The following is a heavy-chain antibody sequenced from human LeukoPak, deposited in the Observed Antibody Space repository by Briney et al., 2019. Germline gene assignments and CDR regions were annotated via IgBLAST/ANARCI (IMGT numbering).Heavy chain of an antibody. CDR1: GFTFSSYG. J-gene: IGHJ4*02. D-gene: IGHD3-22*01. CDR3: ARDSHRYYDSSGYYGN. CDR2: IWHDGNNK. V-gene: IGHV3-33*01. Sequence: GRSLRLSCAASGFTFSSYGMHWVRQAPGKGLEWVAVIWHDGNNKYYADSVKGRFTISRDNSKNTLYLQMNSLRVEDTAVYYCARDSHRYYDSSGYYGNWGRGTLVTVSS.